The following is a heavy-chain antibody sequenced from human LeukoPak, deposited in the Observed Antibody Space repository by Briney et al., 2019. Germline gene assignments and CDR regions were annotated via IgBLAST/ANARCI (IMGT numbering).Heavy chain of an antibody. CDR3: AKDALGDYVFYWFDP. D-gene: IGHD4-17*01. CDR2: ISWNSGSI. J-gene: IGHJ5*02. CDR1: GFTFDDYA. V-gene: IGHV3-9*01. Sequence: PGGSLRLSCAASGFTFDDYAMHWVRQAPGKGLEGVSGISWNSGSIGYADSVKGRFTISRDNAKNSLYLQMNSLRAEDTALYYCAKDALGDYVFYWFDPWGQGTLVTVSS.